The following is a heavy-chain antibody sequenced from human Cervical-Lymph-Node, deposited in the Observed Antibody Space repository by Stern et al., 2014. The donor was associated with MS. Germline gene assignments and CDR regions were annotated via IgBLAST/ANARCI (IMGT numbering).Heavy chain of an antibody. J-gene: IGHJ4*02. V-gene: IGHV3-9*01. CDR1: GFTFDDYA. D-gene: IGHD4-17*01. CDR3: TKATYYGAALDY. CDR2: ISWNSNSM. Sequence: MQLVQSGGGLVQPGRSLRLSCAASGFTFDDYAMHWVRQAPGKGLEWVSSISWNSNSMTYADSVKGRFTISRDNAKNSLYLQMSSLRAEDTALYYCTKATYYGAALDYWGQGTLVTVSS.